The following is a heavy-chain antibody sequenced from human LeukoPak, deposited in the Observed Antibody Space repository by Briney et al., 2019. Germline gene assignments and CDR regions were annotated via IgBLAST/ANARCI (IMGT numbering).Heavy chain of an antibody. D-gene: IGHD3-22*01. CDR1: GGTFSSYA. CDR3: AREGYYYDSSGYYPFDY. V-gene: IGHV1-69*04. Sequence: GASVKVSCKASGGTFSSYAISWVRQAPGQGLEWMGRIIPILGIANYAQKFQGRVTITADKSTSTAYMELSSLRSEDTAVYYCAREGYYYDSSGYYPFDYWGQGTLVTVSS. CDR2: IIPILGIA. J-gene: IGHJ4*02.